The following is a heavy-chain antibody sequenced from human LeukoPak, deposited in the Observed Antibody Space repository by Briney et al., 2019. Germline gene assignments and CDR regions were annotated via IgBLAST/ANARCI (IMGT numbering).Heavy chain of an antibody. J-gene: IGHJ6*03. CDR2: IYYSGRN. D-gene: IGHD6-19*01. V-gene: IGHV4-39*07. CDR3: ARDKRVAVAGTYIYYYYMDV. CDR1: GVSISSSSYY. Sequence: SETLSLTCTVSGVSISSSSYYWGWIRQPPGKGLECIGSIYYSGRNYYNPSLKSRVTISVDTSKNQFSLKLSSVTAADTAVYYCARDKRVAVAGTYIYYYYMDVWGNGTTVTISS.